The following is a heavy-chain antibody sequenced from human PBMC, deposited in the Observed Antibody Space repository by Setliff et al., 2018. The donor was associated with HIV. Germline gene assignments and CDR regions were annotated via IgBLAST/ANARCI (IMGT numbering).Heavy chain of an antibody. J-gene: IGHJ5*02. CDR3: ARDSSRGVPRGIDL. CDR1: GDPISSGDYY. V-gene: IGHV4-30-4*08. CDR2: IYYSGST. Sequence: SETLSLTCSVSGDPISSGDYYWTWIRQPPGEALEWIGYIYYSGSTNYNPSLKSRVTISVDTSKNQFSLKLRSVTAADTAVYFCARDSSRGVPRGIDLWGQGTQVTVSS. D-gene: IGHD6-13*01.